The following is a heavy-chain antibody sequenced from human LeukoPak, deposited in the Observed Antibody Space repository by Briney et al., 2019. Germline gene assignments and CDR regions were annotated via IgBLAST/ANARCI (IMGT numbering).Heavy chain of an antibody. CDR1: RDSISSDYH. CDR2: IYHSGSS. D-gene: IGHD6-19*01. J-gene: IGHJ4*02. Sequence: PSETLSLTCAVARDSISSDYHWGWIRQPPGKGLEWIGSIYHSGSSYNNPSLKSRVIILVDTSKNQFSLKLSSVTAADTAVYYCVEYSSGWYSNYWGQGTLVTVSS. CDR3: VEYSSGWYSNY. V-gene: IGHV4-38-2*01.